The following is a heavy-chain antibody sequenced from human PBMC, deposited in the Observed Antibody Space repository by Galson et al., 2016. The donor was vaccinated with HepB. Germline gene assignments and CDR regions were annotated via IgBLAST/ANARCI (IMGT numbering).Heavy chain of an antibody. CDR2: IDSSGTTI. Sequence: SLRLSCAAPGFTFSDYYMNWIRQAPGKGLECISYIDSSGTTIYYSDSVKGRFTVSRDNAKNSLYLQMNSLRVEDTAVYYCARGLYYGDYAPHYWGQGTLATVSS. CDR3: ARGLYYGDYAPHY. CDR1: GFTFSDYY. J-gene: IGHJ4*02. D-gene: IGHD4-17*01. V-gene: IGHV3-11*01.